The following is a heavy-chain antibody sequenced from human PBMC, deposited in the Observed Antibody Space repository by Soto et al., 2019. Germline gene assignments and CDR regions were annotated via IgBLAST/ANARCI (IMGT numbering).Heavy chain of an antibody. CDR3: SRVACDDLDCVDI. J-gene: IGHJ4*02. Sequence: EVQLLESGGGLVQPGGSLRLYCAASGFTFNAYAMTWVRQAPGQGLDWVSAIGGRGGNRYYADSVRGRFTISRDNSKDTMDLEMSSLRVDDTAVCYWSRVACDDLDCVDIWGQGTLV. V-gene: IGHV3-23*01. CDR1: GFTFNAYA. D-gene: IGHD2-21*02. CDR2: IGGRGGNR.